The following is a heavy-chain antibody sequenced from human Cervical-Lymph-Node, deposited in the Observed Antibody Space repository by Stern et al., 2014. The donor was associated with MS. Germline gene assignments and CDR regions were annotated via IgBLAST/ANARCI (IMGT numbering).Heavy chain of an antibody. D-gene: IGHD3-10*01. CDR2: INPNSGGT. Sequence: VQLVESEAEVKKPGASVKVSCKASGYTFTGYYMHWVRQAPGQGLEWMGWINPNSGGTNYAQKFQGWVTMTRDTSISTAYMELSRLRSDDTAVYYCARDHRYGSADLVFDYWGQGTLVTVSS. CDR3: ARDHRYGSADLVFDY. J-gene: IGHJ4*02. CDR1: GYTFTGYY. V-gene: IGHV1-2*04.